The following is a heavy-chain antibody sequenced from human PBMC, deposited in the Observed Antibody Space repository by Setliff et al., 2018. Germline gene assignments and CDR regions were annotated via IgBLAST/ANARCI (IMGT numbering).Heavy chain of an antibody. Sequence: SETLSLTCTVSGGPFSGASIWSSIRQPPGKGLEFIGYVYYSGTANYSPSLRSRLTISVDTSKNQFSLKLRSVTAADTAVYYCARGGTFRYFDFWGQGAPVTVSS. CDR3: ARGGTFRYFDF. J-gene: IGHJ4*02. V-gene: IGHV4-59*01. D-gene: IGHD5-12*01. CDR2: VYYSGTA. CDR1: GGPFSGAS.